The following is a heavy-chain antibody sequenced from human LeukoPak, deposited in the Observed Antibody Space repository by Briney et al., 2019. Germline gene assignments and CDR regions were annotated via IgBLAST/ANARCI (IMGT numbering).Heavy chain of an antibody. CDR1: GFTFSRYT. J-gene: IGHJ4*02. V-gene: IGHV3-23*01. CDR2: VSGSDFST. Sequence: GGSLRLSCVASGFTFSRYTMTWVRQAPGRGLEWVSSVSGSDFSTRYADSVKGRFTISRDDSKNTLYLQMNSLRAEDTAVYYCAKDAVCDYYDSSGYSDYWGQGTLVTVSS. D-gene: IGHD3-22*01. CDR3: AKDAVCDYYDSSGYSDY.